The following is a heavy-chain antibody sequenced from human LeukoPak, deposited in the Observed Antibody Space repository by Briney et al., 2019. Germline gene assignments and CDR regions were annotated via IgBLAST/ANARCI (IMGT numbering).Heavy chain of an antibody. V-gene: IGHV1-69*13. D-gene: IGHD6-13*01. CDR1: GGTFNSYA. CDR2: IIPISGTA. J-gene: IGHJ4*02. Sequence: SVKVSCKASGGTFNSYAISWVRQAPGQGLEWMGGIIPISGTADYAQKFQGRVTITADESTSTAYMELSSLRSEDTAVYYCARDRDSSSLSLFGCWGQGTLVTVSS. CDR3: ARDRDSSSLSLFGC.